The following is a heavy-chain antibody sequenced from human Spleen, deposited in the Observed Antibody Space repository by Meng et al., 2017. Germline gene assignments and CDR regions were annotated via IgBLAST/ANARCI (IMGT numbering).Heavy chain of an antibody. V-gene: IGHV4-31*01. Sequence: QGALQGAGPGLVKPSGTLSLTCTVSGGSISSGGYYWSWIRQHPGKGLEWIGYFYYSGSTYYNPSLKSLVTISLDTSKNQFSLKLSSVTAADTAVYYCARDLSGYGWFDPWGQGTLVTVSS. CDR2: FYYSGST. CDR1: GGSISSGGYY. CDR3: ARDLSGYGWFDP. J-gene: IGHJ5*02. D-gene: IGHD5-18*01.